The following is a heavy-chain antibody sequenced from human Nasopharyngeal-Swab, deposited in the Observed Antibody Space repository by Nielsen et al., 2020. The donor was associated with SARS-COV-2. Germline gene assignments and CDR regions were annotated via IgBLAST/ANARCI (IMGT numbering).Heavy chain of an antibody. J-gene: IGHJ6*03. V-gene: IGHV4-4*02. CDR3: ARGNGGSSWYVGFWYYYYMDV. D-gene: IGHD6-13*01. CDR1: GGSISGSHW. CDR2: IYHSGST. Sequence: SETLSLTCAVSGGSISGSHWWSWVRQPPGKGLEWIGEIYHSGSTNYNPSLKSRLTISVDTSKNQFSLKMSSVTAADTAVYYCARGNGGSSWYVGFWYYYYMDVWGKGTTVTVSS.